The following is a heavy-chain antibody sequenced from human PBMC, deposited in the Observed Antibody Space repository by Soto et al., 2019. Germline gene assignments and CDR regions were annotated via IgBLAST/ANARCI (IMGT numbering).Heavy chain of an antibody. CDR1: GYPFTSYD. D-gene: IGHD1-1*01. CDR3: ARRAETNGWNGFGDDQYYFDF. Sequence: DSGKGCFKASGYPFTSYDIYLVRQATGQGLEWMGWLNPNTGNSGYAQKFQGRITVTSDTSINTVHMELSSLRSEDTAVYYCARRAETNGWNGFGDDQYYFDFWGQGTMVTVSS. V-gene: IGHV1-8*01. CDR2: LNPNTGNS. J-gene: IGHJ4*02.